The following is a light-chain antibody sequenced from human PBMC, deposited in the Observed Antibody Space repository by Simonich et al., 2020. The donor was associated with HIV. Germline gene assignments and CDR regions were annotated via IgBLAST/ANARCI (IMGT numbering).Light chain of an antibody. Sequence: DIVMTQSPLSLPVTPGEPASISCRSSQSLLLSNGINYLDWFLQKPGQSPQLLIYLGSNRASGVPDRISGRGSGTDFTLKISRVEAEDVGVHYCMQALQTPMYTFGQGTKLEIK. J-gene: IGKJ2*01. CDR3: MQALQTPMYT. V-gene: IGKV2-28*01. CDR2: LGS. CDR1: QSLLLSNGINY.